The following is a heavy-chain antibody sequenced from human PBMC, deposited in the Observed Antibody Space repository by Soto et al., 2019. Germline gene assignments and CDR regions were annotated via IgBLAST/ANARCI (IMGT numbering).Heavy chain of an antibody. CDR3: ARDLDCGLTGCPTENALDF. CDR2: INGDGTNT. V-gene: IGHV3-74*01. J-gene: IGHJ3*01. D-gene: IGHD3-9*01. Sequence: EVQLVESGGGLVQPGGSLRLSCAASGFTFSSYWMHWVRQAPGKGLVWVSRINGDGTNTRYADSVRGRFTISRDNAKNTLFLQMRSLRDDDMAVYYCARDLDCGLTGCPTENALDFWGQGTMVTVSS. CDR1: GFTFSSYW.